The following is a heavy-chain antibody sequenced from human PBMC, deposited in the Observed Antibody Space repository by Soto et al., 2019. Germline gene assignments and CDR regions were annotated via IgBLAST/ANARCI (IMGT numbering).Heavy chain of an antibody. CDR2: IYYSGST. CDR3: ARIATYYDFWSGYYTGTSYYYGMDV. D-gene: IGHD3-3*01. Sequence: SETLSLTCTVSGGSISSGGYSWSWIRQHPGKGLEWIGYIYYSGSTYYNPSLKSRVTISVDTSKNQFSLKLSSVTAADTAVYYCARIATYYDFWSGYYTGTSYYYGMDVWGQGTTVTVSS. V-gene: IGHV4-31*03. J-gene: IGHJ6*02. CDR1: GGSISSGGYS.